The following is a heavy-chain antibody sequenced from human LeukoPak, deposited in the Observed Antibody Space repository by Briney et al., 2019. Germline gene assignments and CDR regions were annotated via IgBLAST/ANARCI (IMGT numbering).Heavy chain of an antibody. CDR1: GGSISSYY. CDR3: ARFVVVTAIPGAFVI. J-gene: IGHJ3*02. V-gene: IGHV4-59*08. D-gene: IGHD2-21*02. Sequence: SETLSLTCTVSGGSISSYYWSWIRQPPGKGLEWIGYIYYSGSTNYNPSLKSRVTISVDTSKNQFSLKLSSVTAADTAVYYCARFVVVTAIPGAFVIWGQGTMVTVSS. CDR2: IYYSGST.